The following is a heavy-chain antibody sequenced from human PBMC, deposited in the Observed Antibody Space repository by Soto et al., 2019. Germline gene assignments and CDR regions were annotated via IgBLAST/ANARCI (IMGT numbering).Heavy chain of an antibody. CDR1: GFTFDDYA. CDR3: AKGDNCNPKGGGWFDP. Sequence: GGSLRLSCAASGFTFDDYAMHWVRQAPGKGLEWVSGISWNSGSIGYADSVKGRFTISRDNAKNSLYLQMNSLRAEDTALYYCAKGDNCNPKGGGWFDPWGQGTLVTVSS. J-gene: IGHJ5*02. D-gene: IGHD1-20*01. V-gene: IGHV3-9*01. CDR2: ISWNSGSI.